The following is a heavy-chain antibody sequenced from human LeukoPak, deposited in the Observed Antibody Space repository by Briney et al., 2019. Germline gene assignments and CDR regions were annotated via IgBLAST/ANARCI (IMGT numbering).Heavy chain of an antibody. CDR3: AKGSSGYRPYYFDY. CDR1: GFSFSSYA. Sequence: GGSLRLSCTTSGFSFSSYAMSWVRQAPGKGREWFSAISGGGGSTYYADSVKGRFTISRDNSKSTLYLQMNDLRAEDTAEYYCAKGSSGYRPYYFDYWGQGTLVAVSS. J-gene: IGHJ4*02. CDR2: ISGGGGST. V-gene: IGHV3-23*01. D-gene: IGHD3-22*01.